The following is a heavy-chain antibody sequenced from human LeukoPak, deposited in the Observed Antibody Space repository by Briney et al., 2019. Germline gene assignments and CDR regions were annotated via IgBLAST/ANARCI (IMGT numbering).Heavy chain of an antibody. CDR1: GFTFSSYW. CDR2: ISGSGDAT. D-gene: IGHD6-6*01. J-gene: IGHJ4*02. Sequence: GGSLRLSCAASGFTFSSYWMSWVRQTADKRLEWVSAISGSGDATFYTDSVKGRFTISRDNSKNTLYLQMNNLGVEDTAVYYCAKGHFASSSFFDYWGQGTLVTVSS. V-gene: IGHV3-23*01. CDR3: AKGHFASSSFFDY.